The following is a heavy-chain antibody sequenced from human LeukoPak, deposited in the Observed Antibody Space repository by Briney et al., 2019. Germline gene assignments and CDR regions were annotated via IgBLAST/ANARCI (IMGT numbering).Heavy chain of an antibody. J-gene: IGHJ4*02. V-gene: IGHV1-69*06. CDR3: AGIKGYYGSGPFDY. D-gene: IGHD3-10*01. Sequence: SVKVSCKASGGTFSSYAISWVRQAPGQGLEWMGGIIPIFGTANYAQKFQGRVTITADKFTSTAYMELSSLRSEDTAVYYCAGIKGYYGSGPFDYWGQGTLVTVSS. CDR2: IIPIFGTA. CDR1: GGTFSSYA.